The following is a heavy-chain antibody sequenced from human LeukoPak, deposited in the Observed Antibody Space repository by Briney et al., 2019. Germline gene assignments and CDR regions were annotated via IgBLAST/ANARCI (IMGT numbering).Heavy chain of an antibody. CDR3: ARDYYDSSGYYDDAFDI. V-gene: IGHV5-51*01. CDR2: IYPGDSDT. J-gene: IGHJ3*02. D-gene: IGHD3-22*01. CDR1: GYSFTSYW. Sequence: GESLKISCKGSGYSFTSYWIGWVRQMPGKGLEWMGIIYPGDSDTRYSPSFQGQVTISADKSISTAYLRWSSLKASDTAMYYCARDYYDSSGYYDDAFDIWGQGTMVTVSS.